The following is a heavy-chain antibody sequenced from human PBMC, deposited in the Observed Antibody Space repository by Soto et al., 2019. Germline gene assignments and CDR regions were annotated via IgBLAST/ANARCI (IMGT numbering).Heavy chain of an antibody. CDR3: AGDCSGGSCYSVPSWFDP. Sequence: SVKVSCKASGGTFSSYAISWVRQAPGQGLEWMGGIIPIFGTANYAQKFQGRVTITADESTSTAYMELSSLRSEDTAVYYCAGDCSGGSCYSVPSWFDPWGQGTLVTVSS. CDR1: GGTFSSYA. D-gene: IGHD2-15*01. J-gene: IGHJ5*02. V-gene: IGHV1-69*13. CDR2: IIPIFGTA.